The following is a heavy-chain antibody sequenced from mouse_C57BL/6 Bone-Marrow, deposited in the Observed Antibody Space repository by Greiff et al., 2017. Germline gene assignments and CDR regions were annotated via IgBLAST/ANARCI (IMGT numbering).Heavy chain of an antibody. J-gene: IGHJ2*01. CDR2: ISDGGSST. CDR3: AREASYYSNSDYFDY. D-gene: IGHD2-5*01. V-gene: IGHV5-4*01. CDR1: GFTFSSYA. Sequence: EVKLMESGGGLVKPGGSLKLSCAASGFTFSSYAMSWVRQTPEKRLEWVATISDGGSSTYYPDNVKGRFTISRDNAKNNLYLQMSHLKSEDTAMYYCAREASYYSNSDYFDYWGQGTTLTVSS.